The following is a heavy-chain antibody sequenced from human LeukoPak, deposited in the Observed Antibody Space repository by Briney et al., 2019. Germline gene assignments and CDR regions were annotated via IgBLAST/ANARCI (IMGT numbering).Heavy chain of an antibody. V-gene: IGHV3-30*02. D-gene: IGHD5-18*01. CDR3: GKGLAYTYPYSGNMDV. J-gene: IGHJ6*03. CDR1: GFTFSNHG. CDR2: IRYDGTDK. Sequence: GGSLRLSCAASGFTFSNHGMHWVRQAPGKGLEWVAFIRYDGTDKYYADSVKDRFTISRDNSENTVSLQLNSLRVEDTAVYYCGKGLAYTYPYSGNMDVWGKGTTVTISS.